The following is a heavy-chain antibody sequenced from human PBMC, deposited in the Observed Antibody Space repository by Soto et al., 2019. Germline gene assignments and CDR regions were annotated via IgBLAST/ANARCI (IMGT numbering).Heavy chain of an antibody. CDR3: ARKALLNWFDP. V-gene: IGHV4-59*08. CDR2: IYYSGST. CDR1: GGSISSYY. J-gene: IGHJ5*02. Sequence: PSETLSLTCTVSGGSISSYYWSWIRQPPGKGLEWIGYIYYSGSTNYNPSLKSRVTISVDTSKNQFSLKLSSVTAADTAVYYCARKALLNWFDPWGQGTLVTVSS.